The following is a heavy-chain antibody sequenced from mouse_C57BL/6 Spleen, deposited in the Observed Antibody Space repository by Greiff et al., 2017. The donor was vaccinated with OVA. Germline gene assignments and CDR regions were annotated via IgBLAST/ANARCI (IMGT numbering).Heavy chain of an antibody. CDR1: GFTFSSYA. J-gene: IGHJ1*03. Sequence: EVQLVESGEGLVKPGGSLKLSCAASGFTFSSYAMSWVRQTPEKRLEWVAYISSGGDYIYYADTVKGRFTISRDNARNTLYLQMSSLKSEDTAMYYCTRDRGLITTYFDVWGTGTTVTVSS. D-gene: IGHD1-1*01. CDR2: ISSGGDYI. CDR3: TRDRGLITTYFDV. V-gene: IGHV5-9-1*02.